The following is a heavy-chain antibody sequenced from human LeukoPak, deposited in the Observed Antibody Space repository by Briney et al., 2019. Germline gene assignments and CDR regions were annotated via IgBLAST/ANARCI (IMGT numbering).Heavy chain of an antibody. CDR1: GFTFSSYG. CDR3: ARDGEVEYSSSDPTYYFDY. D-gene: IGHD6-6*01. V-gene: IGHV3-33*01. CDR2: IWYDGSNK. J-gene: IGHJ4*02. Sequence: PGGSLRLSCAASGFTFSSYGMHWVRQAPGKGLEWVAVIWYDGSNKYYADSVKGRFAISRDNSKNTLYLQMNSLRAEDTAVYYCARDGEVEYSSSDPTYYFDYWGQGTLVTVSS.